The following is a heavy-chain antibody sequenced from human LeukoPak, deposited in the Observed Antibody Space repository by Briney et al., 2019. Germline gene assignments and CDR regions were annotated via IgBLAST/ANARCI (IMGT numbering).Heavy chain of an antibody. D-gene: IGHD2-2*01. CDR1: GFTFSDYY. V-gene: IGHV3-11*01. J-gene: IGHJ5*02. CDR2: ISSSGNTI. CDR3: ARYHMLNRGVNWFDP. Sequence: PGGSLRLSCAASGFTFSDYYMSWIRQAPGKGLEWVSYISSSGNTIYYADSVEGRFTISRDNAKNSLYLQMNSLRAEDTAVYYCARYHMLNRGVNWFDPWGQGILVTVSS.